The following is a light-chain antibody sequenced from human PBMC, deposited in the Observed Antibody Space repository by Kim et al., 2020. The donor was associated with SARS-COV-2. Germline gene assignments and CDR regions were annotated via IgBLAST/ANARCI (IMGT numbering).Light chain of an antibody. CDR2: QDN. V-gene: IGLV3-1*01. CDR1: KVGDKS. J-gene: IGLJ1*01. Sequence: DSVTCSGYKVGDKSVSWYQKTPGPSPVVVIYQDNPRPPGIPERFSGSNSGNTATLTISGTQAMDEADYYCQAWDSSTHNYVFGAGTKVTGL. CDR3: QAWDSSTHNYV.